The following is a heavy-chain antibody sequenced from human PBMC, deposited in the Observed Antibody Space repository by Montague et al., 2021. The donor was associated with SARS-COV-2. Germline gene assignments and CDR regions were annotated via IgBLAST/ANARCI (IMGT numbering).Heavy chain of an antibody. Sequence: SETLSLTCSVSGDSITTYYWSWIRQSPGRGLEWIGHIYYTGTTNYDPSLKSRVTISVDTSRRQFSLKLKSVTAADTAIYYCARDGLEGAKTYYFCLDVWGQGTMVTVSS. CDR2: IYYTGTT. CDR3: ARDGLEGAKTYYFCLDV. CDR1: GDSITTYY. V-gene: IGHV4-59*01. J-gene: IGHJ6*02. D-gene: IGHD1-26*01.